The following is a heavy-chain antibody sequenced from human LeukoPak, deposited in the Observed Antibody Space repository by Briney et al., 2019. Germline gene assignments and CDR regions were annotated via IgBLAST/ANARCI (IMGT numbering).Heavy chain of an antibody. J-gene: IGHJ4*02. CDR1: GFTFSDYY. V-gene: IGHV3-11*01. Sequence: PGGSLRLSCAASGFTFSDYYMSWIRQAPGKGLEWVSYISSSGSTLYYADSVKGRITISRDSAKNSLYLQMNSLRAEDTAVYYCARRRYNWNAIDYWGQGTLVTVSS. CDR2: ISSSGSTL. D-gene: IGHD1-20*01. CDR3: ARRRYNWNAIDY.